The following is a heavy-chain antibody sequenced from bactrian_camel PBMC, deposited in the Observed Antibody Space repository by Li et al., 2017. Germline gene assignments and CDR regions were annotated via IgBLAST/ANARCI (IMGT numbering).Heavy chain of an antibody. J-gene: IGHJ6*01. V-gene: IGHV3S40*01. CDR1: GNTYSSSC. Sequence: DVQLVESGGGSALAGGYVRLSCAASGNTYSSSCMGWFRQAPGKEREGVAAINTGSGNTYYADSVKGRFTISQDNAKNTVYLQMNSLKPEDTAMYYCAARGPYCYTKLSVADFTYWGQGTQVTVS. CDR2: INTGSGNT. CDR3: AARGPYCYTKLSVADFTY. D-gene: IGHD2*01.